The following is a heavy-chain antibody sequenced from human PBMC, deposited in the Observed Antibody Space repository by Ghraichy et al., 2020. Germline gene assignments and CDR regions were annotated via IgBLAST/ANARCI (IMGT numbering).Heavy chain of an antibody. Sequence: SETLSLTCTVSGGSISSYYWSWIRQPPGKGLEWIGYIYYSGSTNYNPSLKSRVTISVDTSKNQFSLKLSSVTAADTAVYYCARLGDRYYYDSSGYYYFDYWGQGTLVTVSS. CDR3: ARLGDRYYYDSSGYYYFDY. D-gene: IGHD3-22*01. J-gene: IGHJ4*02. CDR1: GGSISSYY. V-gene: IGHV4-59*01. CDR2: IYYSGST.